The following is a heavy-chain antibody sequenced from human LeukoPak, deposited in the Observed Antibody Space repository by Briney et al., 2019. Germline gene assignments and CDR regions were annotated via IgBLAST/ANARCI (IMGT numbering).Heavy chain of an antibody. Sequence: PSETLSLTCAVFGASFSNYYWAWIRQPPGKGLEWIGEINHSGTTNYNPSLKSRVTISVDTSKNQFSLKMTSVTAADTSVYYCARVRGGPNSNFDYWGQGTLVTVSS. CDR2: INHSGTT. V-gene: IGHV4-34*01. CDR3: ARVRGGPNSNFDY. CDR1: GASFSNYY. D-gene: IGHD3-10*01. J-gene: IGHJ4*02.